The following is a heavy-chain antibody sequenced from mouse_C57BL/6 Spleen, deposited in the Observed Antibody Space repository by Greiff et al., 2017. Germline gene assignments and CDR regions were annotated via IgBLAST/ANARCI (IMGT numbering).Heavy chain of an antibody. CDR1: GYTFTNYW. J-gene: IGHJ4*01. Sequence: VQLQQSGAELVRPGTSVKMSCKASGYTFTNYWIGWAKQRPGHGLEWIGDIYPGGGYTNYNEKFKGKATLTADKSSSTAYMQFSSLTSEDSAIYYCARKGVYYDYDDYYAMDYWGQGTSVTVSS. D-gene: IGHD2-4*01. CDR3: ARKGVYYDYDDYYAMDY. V-gene: IGHV1-63*01. CDR2: IYPGGGYT.